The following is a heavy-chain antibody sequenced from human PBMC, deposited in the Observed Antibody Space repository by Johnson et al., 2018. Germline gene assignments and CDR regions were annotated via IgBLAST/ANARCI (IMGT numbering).Heavy chain of an antibody. CDR2: ISYDGSNK. J-gene: IGHJ3*02. CDR3: ANTHVEMATIGGAFDI. D-gene: IGHD5-24*01. CDR1: GFIFSNYG. Sequence: QVQLVESGGGVVQPGRSLRLSCAASGFIFSNYGIHWVRQAPGKGLDWVAVISYDGSNKYYPDSVKGRFTISRDNSKNTLSLQMNRLRAEDSAVYYCANTHVEMATIGGAFDIWGQGTMVTVSS. V-gene: IGHV3-30*18.